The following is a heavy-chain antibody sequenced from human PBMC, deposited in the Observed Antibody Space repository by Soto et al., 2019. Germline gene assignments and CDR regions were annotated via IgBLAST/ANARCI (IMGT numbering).Heavy chain of an antibody. CDR2: FDPEDGET. Sequence: ASVKVSCKVSGYTLTELSMHWVRQAPGKGLEWMGGFDPEDGETIYAQKFQGRVTMTEDTSTDTAYMELSSLRSEDTAVYYCATRDNYGDLNKPFDYWGQGTLVTVAS. J-gene: IGHJ4*02. CDR1: GYTLTELS. V-gene: IGHV1-24*01. CDR3: ATRDNYGDLNKPFDY. D-gene: IGHD4-17*01.